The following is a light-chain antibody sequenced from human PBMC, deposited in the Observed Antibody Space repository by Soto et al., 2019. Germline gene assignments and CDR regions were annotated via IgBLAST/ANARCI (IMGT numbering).Light chain of an antibody. CDR3: QQYGSSGT. J-gene: IGKJ1*01. Sequence: IVLTQSPCTLSLSPGERATLSCRASQSVSKNYLAWYQQKPGQAPSLLIHGASNRATGIPDRLSGSGSGTDFTLTISRLEPEDFAVYYCQQYGSSGTFGQGTKVDIK. CDR1: QSVSKNY. V-gene: IGKV3-20*01. CDR2: GAS.